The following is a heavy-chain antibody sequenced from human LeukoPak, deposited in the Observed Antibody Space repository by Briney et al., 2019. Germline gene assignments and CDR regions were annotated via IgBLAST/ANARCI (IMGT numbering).Heavy chain of an antibody. J-gene: IGHJ4*02. Sequence: PSETLSLTCAVYGGSFSGYYRSWIRQPPGKGLEWIGEINHSGSTNYNPSLKSRLTISVDTSKNQFSLKLSSVTAADTAVYYCARGIVDSGINNWGQGTLVTVSS. CDR3: ARGIVDSGINN. CDR1: GGSFSGYY. CDR2: INHSGST. V-gene: IGHV4-34*01. D-gene: IGHD5-12*01.